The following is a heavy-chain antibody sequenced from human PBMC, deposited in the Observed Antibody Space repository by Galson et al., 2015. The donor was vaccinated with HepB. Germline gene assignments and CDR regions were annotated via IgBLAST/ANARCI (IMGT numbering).Heavy chain of an antibody. J-gene: IGHJ4*02. CDR2: ISSSSSYI. V-gene: IGHV3-21*01. CDR1: GFTFSSYS. Sequence: SLRLSCAASGFTFSSYSMNWVRQAPGKGLEWVSSISSSSSYIYYADSVKGRFTISRDNAKNSLYLQMNSLRAEDTAVYYCARDPSYEGPLNVLDVYFDYWGQGTLVTVSS. D-gene: IGHD1-1*01. CDR3: ARDPSYEGPLNVLDVYFDY.